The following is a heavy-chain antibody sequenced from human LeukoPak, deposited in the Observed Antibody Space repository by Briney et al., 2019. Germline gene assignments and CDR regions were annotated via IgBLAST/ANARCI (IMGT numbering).Heavy chain of an antibody. Sequence: NPSETLSLTCAVYGGSFSGYYWSWIRQPPGKGLEWIGEINHSGSTNYNPSLKSRVTISVDTSKNQFSLKLSSVTAADTAVYYCARGNAPSSVYYYLDNGAREPWSPSPQ. CDR3: ARGNAPSSVYYYLDN. V-gene: IGHV4-34*01. D-gene: IGHD3-22*01. CDR1: GGSFSGYY. J-gene: IGHJ4*02. CDR2: INHSGST.